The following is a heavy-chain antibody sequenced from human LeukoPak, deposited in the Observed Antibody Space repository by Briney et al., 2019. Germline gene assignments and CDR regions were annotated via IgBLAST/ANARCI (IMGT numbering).Heavy chain of an antibody. Sequence: GGSLRLSCAASEFTFSTYSMNWVRQAPGKGLEWVSSISSGSSYIYYADSVKGRFTISRDNAKNSLYLQMNSLRAEDTAVYYCARVGDGYNFPYYFDYWGQGTLVTVSS. CDR3: ARVGDGYNFPYYFDY. J-gene: IGHJ4*02. D-gene: IGHD5-24*01. CDR1: EFTFSTYS. V-gene: IGHV3-21*01. CDR2: ISSGSSYI.